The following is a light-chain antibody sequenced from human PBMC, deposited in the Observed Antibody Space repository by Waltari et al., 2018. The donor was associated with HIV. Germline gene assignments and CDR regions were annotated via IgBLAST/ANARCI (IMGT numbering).Light chain of an antibody. CDR3: QQYIDYPYT. Sequence: DIQMTQSPSTLSASVGDRVTITCRASQSISSWLAWYQQKPGKAPNLLIYKASSLESGVPSRFSGSGSGTEFTLTISSLQPDDFATYSCQQYIDYPYTFGQGTKLEIK. CDR1: QSISSW. CDR2: KAS. J-gene: IGKJ2*01. V-gene: IGKV1-5*03.